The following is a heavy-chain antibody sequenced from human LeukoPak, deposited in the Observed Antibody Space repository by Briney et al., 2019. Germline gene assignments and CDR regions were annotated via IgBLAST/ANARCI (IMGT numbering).Heavy chain of an antibody. Sequence: GRSLRLSCAASGFTFSSYEMNWVRQAPGKGLEWVSYISSSGSTIYYADSVKGRFTISRDNAKNSLYLQMNSLRAEDTAVYYCARDLYGSSGYQYYYYGMDVWGQGTTVTVSS. V-gene: IGHV3-48*03. CDR1: GFTFSSYE. J-gene: IGHJ6*02. D-gene: IGHD3-22*01. CDR2: ISSSGSTI. CDR3: ARDLYGSSGYQYYYYGMDV.